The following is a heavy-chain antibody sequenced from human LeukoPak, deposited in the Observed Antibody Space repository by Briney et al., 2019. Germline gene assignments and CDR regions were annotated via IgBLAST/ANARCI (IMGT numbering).Heavy chain of an antibody. J-gene: IGHJ5*02. D-gene: IGHD3-3*02. Sequence: VIWYDGSNKYYAASVKGRFTISRDNSKNTLYLQMNSLRAEDTAVYYCAIISPGNTGFDPWGQGTLVTVSS. CDR3: AIISPGNTGFDP. CDR2: IWYDGSNK. V-gene: IGHV3-33*01.